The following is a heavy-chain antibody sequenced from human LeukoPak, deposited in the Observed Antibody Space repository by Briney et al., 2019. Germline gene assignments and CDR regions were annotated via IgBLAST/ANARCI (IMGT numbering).Heavy chain of an antibody. D-gene: IGHD3-22*01. CDR2: ISSSGSTK. V-gene: IGHV3-48*03. J-gene: IGHJ3*02. CDR3: HYDSSGHDAFDI. Sequence: PGGSLRLSCAASGFTFSSYEMNWVRQAPGKGLEWVSSISSSGSTKYYADSLKGRFTISRDNARNSLYLQMNSLRADGTAVYYCHYDSSGHDAFDIWGQGTMVTVSS. CDR1: GFTFSSYE.